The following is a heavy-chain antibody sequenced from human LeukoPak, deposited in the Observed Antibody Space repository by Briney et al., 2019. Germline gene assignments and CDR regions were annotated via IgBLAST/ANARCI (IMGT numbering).Heavy chain of an antibody. CDR1: GGSISSSNW. Sequence: SETLSLTCAVSGGSISSSNWWSWVRQPPGKGLEWIGYIYYSGSTYYNPSLKSRVTISVDTSKNQFSLKLSSVTAADTAVYYCARSTVTTAGNWFDPWGQGTLVTVSS. CDR2: IYYSGST. V-gene: IGHV4-30-4*01. J-gene: IGHJ5*02. CDR3: ARSTVTTAGNWFDP. D-gene: IGHD4-11*01.